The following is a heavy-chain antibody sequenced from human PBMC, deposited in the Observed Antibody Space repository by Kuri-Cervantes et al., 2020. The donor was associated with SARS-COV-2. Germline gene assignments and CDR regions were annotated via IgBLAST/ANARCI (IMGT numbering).Heavy chain of an antibody. V-gene: IGHV3-23*01. CDR3: ARAKLGGYDAFDL. CDR1: RFTFNNYA. CDR2: ISGSGDNT. D-gene: IGHD3-22*01. Sequence: GGSLRLSCAASRFTFNNYAMSWVRQAPGKGLEWVSGISGSGDNTYYADSVKGRFTISRDNANNSLSLQMNSLGAEDTAVYYCARAKLGGYDAFDLWGQGTMVTVSS. J-gene: IGHJ3*01.